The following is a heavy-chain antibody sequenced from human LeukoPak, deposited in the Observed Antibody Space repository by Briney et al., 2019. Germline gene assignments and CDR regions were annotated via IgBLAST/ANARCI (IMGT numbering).Heavy chain of an antibody. J-gene: IGHJ5*02. D-gene: IGHD3-3*01. V-gene: IGHV4-38-2*02. CDR2: IYHSGST. CDR3: ARDGRIRFPVTNWFDP. CDR1: GYSINSGYY. Sequence: PSETLSLICTVSGYSINSGYYWGWIRQPPGKGLEWIASIYHSGSTYYNLSLKSRVTISVDTSKNQFSLKLSSVTAADTAVYYCARDGRIRFPVTNWFDPWGQGTLVTVSS.